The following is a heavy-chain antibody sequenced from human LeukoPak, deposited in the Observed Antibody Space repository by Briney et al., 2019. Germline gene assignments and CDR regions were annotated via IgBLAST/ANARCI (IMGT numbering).Heavy chain of an antibody. V-gene: IGHV4-59*04. CDR2: IYYSGTT. Sequence: SETLSLTCTVSGGSISSYYWSWIRQPPGKGLEWIGSIYYSGTTYYNPSLKSRVTISVDTSKNQFSLKLSSVTAADTAVYYCARTRIQLWLRDGFDIWGQGTKVTVSS. CDR3: ARTRIQLWLRDGFDI. D-gene: IGHD5-18*01. J-gene: IGHJ3*02. CDR1: GGSISSYY.